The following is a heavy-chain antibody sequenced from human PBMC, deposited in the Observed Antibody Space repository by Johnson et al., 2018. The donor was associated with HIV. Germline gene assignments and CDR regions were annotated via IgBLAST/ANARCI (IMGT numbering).Heavy chain of an antibody. D-gene: IGHD2-21*02. Sequence: VQLVESGGGVVQPGRSLRLSCAASGFTFSSNYMSWVRQAPGKGLEWVSVIYSGGSTYYADSVKGRFTISRDNAKNTLFLQMNSLRAEDTAVYYCARASDSYCSADCYGDGFQISDQGTKVIVSS. CDR2: IYSGGST. CDR1: GFTFSSNY. CDR3: ARASDSYCSADCYGDGFQI. V-gene: IGHV3-66*01. J-gene: IGHJ3*02.